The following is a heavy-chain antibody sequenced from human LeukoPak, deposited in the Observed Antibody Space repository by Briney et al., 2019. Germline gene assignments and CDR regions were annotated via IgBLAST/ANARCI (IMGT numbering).Heavy chain of an antibody. D-gene: IGHD3-10*01. J-gene: IGHJ4*02. CDR1: GFTFSSYS. CDR2: ISSSSSTI. V-gene: IGHV3-48*04. CDR3: ARDAPDYYGSGSYVNFDY. Sequence: GGSLRLSCAASGFTFSSYSMSWVRQAPGKGLEWVSYISSSSSTIYYADSVEGRFTISRDNAKNSLYLQMNSLRAEDTAVYYCARDAPDYYGSGSYVNFDYWGQGTLVTVSS.